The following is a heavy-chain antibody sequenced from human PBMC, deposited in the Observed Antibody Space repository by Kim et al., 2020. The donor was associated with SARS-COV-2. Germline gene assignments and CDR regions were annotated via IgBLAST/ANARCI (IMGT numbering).Heavy chain of an antibody. J-gene: IGHJ3*02. Sequence: GGSLRLSCAASGFTFSSYSMNWVRQAPGKGLEWVSYISSSSSTIYYADSVKGRFTISRDNAKNSLYLQMNSLRDEDTAVYYCARDPYLEWLHHDAFDIWGQGTMVTVSS. CDR3: ARDPYLEWLHHDAFDI. CDR1: GFTFSSYS. V-gene: IGHV3-48*02. D-gene: IGHD3-3*01. CDR2: ISSSSSTI.